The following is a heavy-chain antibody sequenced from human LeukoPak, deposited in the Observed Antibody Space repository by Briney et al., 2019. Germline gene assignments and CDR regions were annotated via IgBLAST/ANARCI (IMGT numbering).Heavy chain of an antibody. CDR3: IRGRDGSANYSRALDY. CDR1: GFTFTTYW. D-gene: IGHD3-10*01. Sequence: GGSLRLSCVASGFTFTTYWMHWVRQVPGKGLVWVSRLNNNGTTTNYADSVKGRFTISRDNAKNTLYLQMNSLRVEDTALYYCIRGRDGSANYSRALDYWGQGTLVTVSS. J-gene: IGHJ4*02. V-gene: IGHV3-74*01. CDR2: LNNNGTTT.